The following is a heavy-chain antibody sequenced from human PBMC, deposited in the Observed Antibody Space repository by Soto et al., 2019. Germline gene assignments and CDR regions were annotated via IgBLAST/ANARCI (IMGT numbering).Heavy chain of an antibody. CDR3: AKAWRSRFVDWFDP. V-gene: IGHV3-23*01. CDR1: GFTFSSYA. D-gene: IGHD3-16*01. CDR2: ISGSGGST. J-gene: IGHJ5*02. Sequence: EVQLLESGGGLVQPGGSLRLSCAASGFTFSSYAMSWVRQAPGKGLEWVSAISGSGGSTYYADSVKGRFTISRDNSKNPLYLQMNSLRAEETDVYYCAKAWRSRFVDWFDPWGQGTLVTVSS.